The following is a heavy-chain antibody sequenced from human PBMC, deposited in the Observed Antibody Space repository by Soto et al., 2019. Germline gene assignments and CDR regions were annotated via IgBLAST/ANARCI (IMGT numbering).Heavy chain of an antibody. CDR3: ARARFQVLYGKPYFDS. D-gene: IGHD2-2*02. V-gene: IGHV4-31*03. CDR1: GGSITTGGSY. J-gene: IGHJ4*02. Sequence: QVQLQESGPGLVKPSQTLSLTCTVSGGSITTGGSYWSWIRQHPEKGLEWIGNIYHSGNTYYNPSLKSRLTISVDTSKNHFSLMVDSVTAADTAVYYCARARFQVLYGKPYFDSWGQGTLVTVSS. CDR2: IYHSGNT.